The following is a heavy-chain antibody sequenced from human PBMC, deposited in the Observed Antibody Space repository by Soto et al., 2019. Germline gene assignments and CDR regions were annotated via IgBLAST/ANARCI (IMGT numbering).Heavy chain of an antibody. Sequence: QVQLVQSGAEVKKPGSSVKVSCKASGGTFSNYAISWVRQAPGQGLEWMGGIIPIFGTATYAQQFQGRVTITADKSTSTAYMALSSLRSQDTAVYYCARDIPTAAASEYFQRWGQGTLVIVSS. CDR2: IIPIFGTA. J-gene: IGHJ1*01. D-gene: IGHD2-2*01. CDR1: GGTFSNYA. CDR3: ARDIPTAAASEYFQR. V-gene: IGHV1-69*14.